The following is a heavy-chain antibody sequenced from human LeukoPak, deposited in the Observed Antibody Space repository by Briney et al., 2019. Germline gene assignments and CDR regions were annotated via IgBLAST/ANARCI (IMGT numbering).Heavy chain of an antibody. CDR2: INPSGGST. V-gene: IGHV1-46*01. CDR1: GYTFTSYY. D-gene: IGHD3-16*02. J-gene: IGHJ4*02. CDR3: ARDRGDLRLGELSLLYDY. Sequence: ASVKVSCKASGYTFTSYYMHWVRQAPGRGLEWMGIINPSGGSTSYAQTFQGRVTMTRDTSTSTVYMELSSLRSEDTAVYYCARDRGDLRLGELSLLYDYWGQGTLVTVSS.